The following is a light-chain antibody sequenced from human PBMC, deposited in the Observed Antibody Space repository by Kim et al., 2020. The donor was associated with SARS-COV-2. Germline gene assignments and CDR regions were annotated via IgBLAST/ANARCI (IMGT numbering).Light chain of an antibody. CDR1: SSNIGAGYD. J-gene: IGLJ3*02. Sequence: QRVTISCTGSSSNIGAGYDVHWYQQLPGTAPKLLIYGNSNRPSGVPDQFSGSKSGTSASLAITGLQAEDEADYYCQSYDSSLSALVFGGGTQLTVL. CDR3: QSYDSSLSALV. CDR2: GNS. V-gene: IGLV1-40*01.